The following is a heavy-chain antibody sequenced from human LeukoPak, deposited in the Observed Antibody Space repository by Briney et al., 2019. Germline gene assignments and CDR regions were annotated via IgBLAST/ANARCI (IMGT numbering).Heavy chain of an antibody. Sequence: SETLSLTCTVSGGSISSYYWSWIRQSPGKGLEWIGYIYYSGSTNYNPSLKSRVTISVDTSKNQFSLKLSSVTAADTAVYYCARDPGSSWYRFDYWGQGTLVTVSS. CDR1: GGSISSYY. J-gene: IGHJ4*02. D-gene: IGHD6-13*01. V-gene: IGHV4-59*01. CDR3: ARDPGSSWYRFDY. CDR2: IYYSGST.